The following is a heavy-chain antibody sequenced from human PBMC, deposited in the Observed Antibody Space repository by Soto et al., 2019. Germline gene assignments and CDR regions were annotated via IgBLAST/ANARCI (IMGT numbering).Heavy chain of an antibody. CDR1: GGSISSGGYS. V-gene: IGHV4-30-2*01. D-gene: IGHD3-10*01. CDR2: IYHSGST. J-gene: IGHJ5*02. Sequence: QLQLQESGSGLVKPSQTLSLTCAVSGGSISSGGYSWSWIRQPPGKGLEWIGYIYHSGSTYYNPSIQSRVTISVDRSKNQFSLKRSSVAGADTAVYYWARNYYGSGGWFDPWGQGTLVTVSS. CDR3: ARNYYGSGGWFDP.